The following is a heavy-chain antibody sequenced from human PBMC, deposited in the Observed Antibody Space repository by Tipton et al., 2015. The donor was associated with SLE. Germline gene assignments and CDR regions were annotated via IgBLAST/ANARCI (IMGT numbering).Heavy chain of an antibody. CDR2: IKSKTDDGTT. Sequence: SLRLSCAASGFTFSNAWMSWVRQAPGKGLEWVGRIKSKTDDGTTDYAAPVKGRFTISRDDSKNTLYLQMNSLKTEDTAVDYCTTGPPMVRGAESGGYWSQGSLFTVSS. CDR3: TTGPPMVRGAESGGY. J-gene: IGHJ4*02. D-gene: IGHD3-10*01. V-gene: IGHV3-15*01. CDR1: GFTFSNAW.